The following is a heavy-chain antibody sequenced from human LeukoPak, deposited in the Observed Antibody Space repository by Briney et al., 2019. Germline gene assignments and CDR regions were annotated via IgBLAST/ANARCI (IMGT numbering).Heavy chain of an antibody. Sequence: PGGSLRLSCAASGFTFSSYEMNWVRQAPGKGLEWVSAISGSGGSTYYADSVKGRFTISRDNSKNTLYLRMNSLRAEDTAVYYCAKDGGGYYDILTGYYPRLYYMDVWGKGTTVTISS. J-gene: IGHJ6*03. V-gene: IGHV3-23*01. CDR2: ISGSGGST. D-gene: IGHD3-9*01. CDR3: AKDGGGYYDILTGYYPRLYYMDV. CDR1: GFTFSSYE.